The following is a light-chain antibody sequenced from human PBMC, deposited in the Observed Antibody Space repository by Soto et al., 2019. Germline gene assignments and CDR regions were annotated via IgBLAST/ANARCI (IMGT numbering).Light chain of an antibody. CDR1: NIGSKS. J-gene: IGLJ1*01. Sequence: SYELTQPPSVSVAPGKTARITCGGNNIGSKSVHWYQQKPGQAPVLVIYYDSDRPSGIPERFSGSNSGNTATLTISRVEAGDEADYYGQVGDGSSDHLYVFGTGTKVTVL. CDR3: QVGDGSSDHLYV. CDR2: YDS. V-gene: IGLV3-21*04.